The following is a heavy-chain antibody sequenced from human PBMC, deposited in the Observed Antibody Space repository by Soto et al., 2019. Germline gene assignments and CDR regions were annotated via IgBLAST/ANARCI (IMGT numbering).Heavy chain of an antibody. CDR3: ARGETAIYGPFDY. J-gene: IGHJ4*02. CDR2: IIPIFGTA. D-gene: IGHD5-18*01. Sequence: GXSVKVSCKASVGTFSSYAISWVRQAPGQGLEWMGGIIPIFGTANYAQKFQGSVTITADESTSTAYMELSSLRSEDTAVYYCARGETAIYGPFDYWGQGTLVTVSS. V-gene: IGHV1-69*13. CDR1: VGTFSSYA.